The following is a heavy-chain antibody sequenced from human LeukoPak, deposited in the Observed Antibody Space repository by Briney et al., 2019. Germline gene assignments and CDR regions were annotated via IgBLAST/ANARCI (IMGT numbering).Heavy chain of an antibody. CDR2: INPSGGST. V-gene: IGHV1-46*01. CDR3: ARDGERITMIVVVNSSWVWFDP. Sequence: ASVKVSCKASGYTFTSYYMHWVRQAPGQGLEWMGIINPSGGSTSYAQKFQGRVTMTRDTSTSTVYMELSSLRSEDTAVYYCARDGERITMIVVVNSSWVWFDPWGQGNLVTVSS. CDR1: GYTFTSYY. J-gene: IGHJ5*02. D-gene: IGHD3-22*01.